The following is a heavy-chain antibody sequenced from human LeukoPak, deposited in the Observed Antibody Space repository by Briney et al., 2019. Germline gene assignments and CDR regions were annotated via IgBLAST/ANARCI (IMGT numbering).Heavy chain of an antibody. CDR2: INHSGST. CDR1: GGSFSGYY. V-gene: IGHV4-34*01. J-gene: IGHJ5*02. CDR3: ARVSWVTNWFHP. D-gene: IGHD3-16*01. Sequence: SETLSLTCAVYGGSFSGYYWSWIRQPPGKGLEWIGEINHSGSTNYNPSLKSRVTISVDTSKNQFSLKLSSVTAADTAVYYCARVSWVTNWFHPWGQGTLVTVSS.